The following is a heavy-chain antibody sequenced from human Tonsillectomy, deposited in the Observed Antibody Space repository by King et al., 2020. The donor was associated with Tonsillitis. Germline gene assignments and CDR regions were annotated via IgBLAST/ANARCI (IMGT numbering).Heavy chain of an antibody. Sequence: VQLVESGGVVVQPGGSLRLSCAASGFTFDDYTVHWVRQAPGKGLEWVSLISWDDGSTYYADSVKGRFTISRDNSKNSLYLQMNSLGTEDTAFYYCAKDNPYGSGSYYNFYGMDVWGQGTTVTVSS. CDR1: GFTFDDYT. D-gene: IGHD3-10*01. J-gene: IGHJ6*02. CDR2: ISWDDGST. V-gene: IGHV3-43*01. CDR3: AKDNPYGSGSYYNFYGMDV.